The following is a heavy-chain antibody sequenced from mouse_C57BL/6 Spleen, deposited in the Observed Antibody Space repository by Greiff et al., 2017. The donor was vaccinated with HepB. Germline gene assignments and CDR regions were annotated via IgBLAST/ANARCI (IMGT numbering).Heavy chain of an antibody. CDR2: IYPGSGST. V-gene: IGHV1-55*01. J-gene: IGHJ3*01. CDR1: GYTFTSYW. CDR3: ARDGLFAY. Sequence: QVQLQQPGAELVKPGASVKMSCKASGYTFTSYWITWVKQRPGQGLEWIGDIYPGSGSTNYNEKFKSKATLTLDTSSSTAYMQLSSLTSEDSAVYYCARDGLFAYWGQGTLVTVSA. D-gene: IGHD2-3*01.